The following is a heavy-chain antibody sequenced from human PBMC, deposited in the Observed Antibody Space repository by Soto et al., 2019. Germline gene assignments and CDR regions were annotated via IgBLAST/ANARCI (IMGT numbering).Heavy chain of an antibody. CDR2: ISAYNGNT. CDR3: ARRKHDYGDPTYFGS. Sequence: ASVKVSCKASGYTFTSYGISWVRQASGQGLEWMGWISAYNGNTNYAQKLQGRVTMTTDTSTSTAYMELRSLRSDDTAVYYCARRKHDYGDPTYFGSWGQGTLVTVSS. CDR1: GYTFTSYG. V-gene: IGHV1-18*01. D-gene: IGHD4-17*01. J-gene: IGHJ4*02.